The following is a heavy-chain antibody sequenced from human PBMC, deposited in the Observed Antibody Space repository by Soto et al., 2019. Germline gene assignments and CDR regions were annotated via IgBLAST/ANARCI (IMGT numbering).Heavy chain of an antibody. D-gene: IGHD2-15*01. Sequence: GGSLRLSCSASGFTFSSYSMNWVRQAPGKGLEWVSSISSSSSYIYYADSVKGRFTISRDNAKNSLYLQMNSLRAEDTAVYYCARDFATYCSGGSCYSLSFPSHYYGMDVWGQGTTVTVPS. V-gene: IGHV3-21*01. CDR3: ARDFATYCSGGSCYSLSFPSHYYGMDV. CDR2: ISSSSSYI. CDR1: GFTFSSYS. J-gene: IGHJ6*02.